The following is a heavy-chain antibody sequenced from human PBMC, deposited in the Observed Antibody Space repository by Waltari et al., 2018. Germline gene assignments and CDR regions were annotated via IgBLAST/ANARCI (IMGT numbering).Heavy chain of an antibody. CDR1: GGSFRGYY. V-gene: IGHV4-34*01. CDR3: ARGGGHDYGDLFWYFDL. J-gene: IGHJ2*01. Sequence: QVQLQQWGAGLLKPSETLSLPCAVYGGSFRGYYWSWIRQPPGKGLEWIGEINHSGSTNYNPSLKSRVTISVDTSKNQFSLKLSSVTAADTAVYYCARGGGHDYGDLFWYFDLWGRGTLVTVSS. CDR2: INHSGST. D-gene: IGHD4-17*01.